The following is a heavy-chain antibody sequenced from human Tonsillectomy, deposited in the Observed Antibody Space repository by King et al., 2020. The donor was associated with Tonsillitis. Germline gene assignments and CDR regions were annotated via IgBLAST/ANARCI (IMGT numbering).Heavy chain of an antibody. CDR3: ARDERDCSSTSCYAVDHYGMDV. V-gene: IGHV3-48*02. CDR2: ISSSSSTI. Sequence: VQLVESGGGLVQPGGSLRLSCAASGFTFSSYSMNWVRQAPGKGLEWVSYISSSSSTIYYADSVKGRFTISRDNAKNSLYLQMNSLRDEDTAVYYCARDERDCSSTSCYAVDHYGMDVWGQGTTVTVSS. D-gene: IGHD2-2*01. J-gene: IGHJ6*02. CDR1: GFTFSSYS.